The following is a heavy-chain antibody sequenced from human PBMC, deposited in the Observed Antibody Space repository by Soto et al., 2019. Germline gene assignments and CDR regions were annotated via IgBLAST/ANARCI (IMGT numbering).Heavy chain of an antibody. Sequence: EVQVLESGGGLVQPGGSLRLSCAASGFSFSTIGMNWVRQAPGRGLEWVSGIRGDGDTTYNADSVKGRFTVSRDNATNMVYLQMKSLRVEDTAIYYCAKGRGVGATPNGANWWGQGTLVTVSS. CDR3: AKGRGVGATPNGANW. CDR1: GFSFSTIG. D-gene: IGHD1-26*01. J-gene: IGHJ4*02. V-gene: IGHV3-23*01. CDR2: IRGDGDTT.